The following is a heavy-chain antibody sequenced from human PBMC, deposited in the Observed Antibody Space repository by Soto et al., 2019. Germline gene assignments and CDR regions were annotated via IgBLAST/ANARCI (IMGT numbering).Heavy chain of an antibody. Sequence: GGSLRLSCAASGFTFSGSAMHWVRQASGKGLEWVGRIRSKANSYATAYAASVKGRFTISRDDSKNTAYLQMNSLKTEDTAVYYCTRLYDFWSGYYTDPGYYYYMDVWGKGTTVTVSS. CDR3: TRLYDFWSGYYTDPGYYYYMDV. CDR2: IRSKANSYAT. D-gene: IGHD3-3*01. CDR1: GFTFSGSA. J-gene: IGHJ6*03. V-gene: IGHV3-73*01.